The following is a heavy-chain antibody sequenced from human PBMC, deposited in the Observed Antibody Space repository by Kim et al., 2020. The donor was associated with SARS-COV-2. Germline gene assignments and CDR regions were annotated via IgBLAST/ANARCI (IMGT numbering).Heavy chain of an antibody. D-gene: IGHD3-22*01. CDR3: ASLSYYYDSSASDGMDV. V-gene: IGHV3-66*01. Sequence: NGRFTISRDNSKNTLYLQMNSSRAEDTAVYYCASLSYYYDSSASDGMDVWGQGTTVTVSS. J-gene: IGHJ6*02.